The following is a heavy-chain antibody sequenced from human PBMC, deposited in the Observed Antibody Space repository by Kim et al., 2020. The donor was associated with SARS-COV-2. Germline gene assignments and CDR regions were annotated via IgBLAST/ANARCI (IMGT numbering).Heavy chain of an antibody. J-gene: IGHJ4*02. CDR2: IKSKYDGETT. V-gene: IGHV3-15*01. CDR3: STSLHYYGSASYYTGY. D-gene: IGHD3-10*01. CDR1: GFTFSDAW. Sequence: GGSLRLSCAASGFTFSDAWLNWVRQGPGKGLEWVGRIKSKYDGETTDYAAPAAGSFTISRDDSQDTLYLQMPSLKTEDTAMCYCSTSLHYYGSASYYTGYWGQGTLVSVSA.